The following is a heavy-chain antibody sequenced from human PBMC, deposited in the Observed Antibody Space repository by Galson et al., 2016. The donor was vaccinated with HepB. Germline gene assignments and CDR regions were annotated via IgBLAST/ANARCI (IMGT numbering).Heavy chain of an antibody. V-gene: IGHV3-74*01. CDR3: ARGSWAPFES. CDR2: LSFDGSAR. D-gene: IGHD3-16*01. J-gene: IGHJ1*01. Sequence: SLRLSCAASGFSFSSVWMHWVRQAPGKGLVWVSGLSFDGSARRYADSVKSRFTISRDNAKNTLYLEMTSLSAEDTAVYYCARGSWAPFESWGQGRLVTVSS. CDR1: GFSFSSVW.